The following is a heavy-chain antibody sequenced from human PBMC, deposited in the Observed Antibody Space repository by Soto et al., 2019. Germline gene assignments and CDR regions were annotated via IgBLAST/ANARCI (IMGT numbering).Heavy chain of an antibody. D-gene: IGHD3-3*01. CDR3: ARDSRYYDFWSGYYDNWFDP. J-gene: IGHJ5*02. V-gene: IGHV3-33*01. CDR2: IWYDGSNK. CDR1: GFTFSSYG. Sequence: GGSLRLSCAASGFTFSSYGMHWVRQAPGKGLEWVAVIWYDGSNKYYADSVKGRFTISRDNSKNTLYLQMNSLRAEDTAVYYCARDSRYYDFWSGYYDNWFDPWGQGTLVTVSS.